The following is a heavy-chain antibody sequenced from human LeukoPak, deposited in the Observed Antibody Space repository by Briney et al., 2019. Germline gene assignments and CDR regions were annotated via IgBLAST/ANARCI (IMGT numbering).Heavy chain of an antibody. Sequence: ASVKVSCKASGGTFSSSAISWVRQAPGRGLEWMGGIIPIFGTANYAQKFQGRVTITADESTSTAYMELSSLRSEDTAVCYCARDYPDDSSAFDIWGQGTMVTVSS. D-gene: IGHD3-22*01. CDR1: GGTFSSSA. J-gene: IGHJ3*02. CDR3: ARDYPDDSSAFDI. CDR2: IIPIFGTA. V-gene: IGHV1-69*13.